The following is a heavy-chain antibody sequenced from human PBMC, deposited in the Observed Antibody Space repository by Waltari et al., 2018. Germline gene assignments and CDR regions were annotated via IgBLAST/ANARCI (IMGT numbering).Heavy chain of an antibody. D-gene: IGHD3-22*01. CDR3: ARSNYYDSSGYFFSDY. J-gene: IGHJ4*02. V-gene: IGHV4-34*01. CDR2: IKHSGST. CDR1: GGSFSGYY. Sequence: QVQLQQWGAGLLKPSETLSLTCAVYGGSFSGYYWSWIRQPPGKGLEWIGEIKHSGSTNHNPSLKSRVTISVDTSKNQFSLKLSSVTAADTAVYYCARSNYYDSSGYFFSDYWGQGTLVTVSS.